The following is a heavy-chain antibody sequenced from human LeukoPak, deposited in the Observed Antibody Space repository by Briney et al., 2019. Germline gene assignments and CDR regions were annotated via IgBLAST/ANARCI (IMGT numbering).Heavy chain of an antibody. V-gene: IGHV3-11*01. J-gene: IGHJ4*02. CDR3: ASEAYYYDSSGYYFPGGFDY. CDR2: ISSGGGTI. D-gene: IGHD3-22*01. Sequence: GGSLRLSCAASGFTFSDYYMSWICQAPGKGLEWVSNISSGGGTIYYADSVKGRFTISRDNAKNSLYLQMNSLRAEDTAVYYCASEAYYYDSSGYYFPGGFDYWGQGTLVTVSS. CDR1: GFTFSDYY.